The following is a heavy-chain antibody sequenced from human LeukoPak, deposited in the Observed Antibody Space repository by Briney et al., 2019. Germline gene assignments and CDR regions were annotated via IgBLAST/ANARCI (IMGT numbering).Heavy chain of an antibody. Sequence: SETLSLTCTVSGGSNSSGGYYWSWIRQPPGKGLEWIGYIYYSGSTYYNPSLKRRVTISVDTSKNQFSLKLSSVTAADTAVYYCARDRLKGRAAAGYCYYGMDGWGQGTTVTVAS. CDR1: GGSNSSGGYY. CDR2: IYYSGST. V-gene: IGHV4-31*03. J-gene: IGHJ6*02. CDR3: ARDRLKGRAAAGYCYYGMDG. D-gene: IGHD6-13*01.